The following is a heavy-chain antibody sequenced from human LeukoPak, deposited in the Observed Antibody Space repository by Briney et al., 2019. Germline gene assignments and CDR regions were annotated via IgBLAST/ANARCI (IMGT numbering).Heavy chain of an antibody. Sequence: PSETLSLTCTVSGGSISSSSYYWSWIRQPAGKGLEWIGRIYTSGSTNYNPSLKSRVTMSVDTSKNQFSLKLSSVTAADTAVYYCARERYDILTGYYTFDYWGQGTLVTVSS. V-gene: IGHV4-61*02. CDR1: GGSISSSSYY. CDR2: IYTSGST. D-gene: IGHD3-9*01. J-gene: IGHJ4*02. CDR3: ARERYDILTGYYTFDY.